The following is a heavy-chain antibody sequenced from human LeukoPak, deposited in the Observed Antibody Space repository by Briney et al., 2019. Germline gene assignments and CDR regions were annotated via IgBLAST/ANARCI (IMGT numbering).Heavy chain of an antibody. J-gene: IGHJ4*02. CDR2: IRYDGSNK. V-gene: IGHV3-30*02. CDR1: EFTFSSYD. D-gene: IGHD6-19*01. Sequence: GGSLRLSCAASEFTFSSYDMHWVRQAPGKGLEWVAFIRYDGSNKYSADSVKGRFTISRDNSKHTLYLEMNSLRAEDTAVYYCATNGYSSTFYYFDYWGRGTLVTVSS. CDR3: ATNGYSSTFYYFDY.